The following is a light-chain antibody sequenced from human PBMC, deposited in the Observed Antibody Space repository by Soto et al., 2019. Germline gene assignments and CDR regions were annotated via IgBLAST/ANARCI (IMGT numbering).Light chain of an antibody. CDR2: EVI. CDR1: SSDVGGYSY. J-gene: IGLJ3*02. Sequence: QSALTQPASVSGSPGQSITISCTGSSSDVGGYSYVSWYQQYPGKAPKLMIYEVINRPSGVSNRFSGSKSGNTASLTISGLPADDEADYYCSSYTNSDTWVFGGGTQLTVL. V-gene: IGLV2-14*01. CDR3: SSYTNSDTWV.